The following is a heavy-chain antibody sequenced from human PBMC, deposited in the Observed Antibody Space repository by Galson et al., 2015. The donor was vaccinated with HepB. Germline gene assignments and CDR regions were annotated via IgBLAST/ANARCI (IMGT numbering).Heavy chain of an antibody. CDR1: GYTFTSYG. J-gene: IGHJ6*02. Sequence: SVKVSCKASGYTFTSYGISWVRQAPGQGLEWMGWISAYNGNTNYAQKLQGRATMTTDTSTSTAYMELRSLRSDDTAVYYCARDLGYSSSLYPLDYYYGMDVWGQGTTVTVSS. D-gene: IGHD6-13*01. V-gene: IGHV1-18*01. CDR2: ISAYNGNT. CDR3: ARDLGYSSSLYPLDYYYGMDV.